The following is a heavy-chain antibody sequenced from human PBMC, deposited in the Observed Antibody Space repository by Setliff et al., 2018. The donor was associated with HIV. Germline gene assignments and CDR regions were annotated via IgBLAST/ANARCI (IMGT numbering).Heavy chain of an antibody. CDR2: VVPTIHEA. V-gene: IGHV1-69*13. Sequence: SVKVSCKASGVTFNYSFITWVRQAPGQGLEWMGGVVPTIHEATYAQKFQGRVTITADESATTVYMEMSGLTSEDTAIYYRARGADASGYFYREYFQHWGQGTLVTVSS. CDR1: GVTFNYSF. D-gene: IGHD3-22*01. J-gene: IGHJ1*01. CDR3: ARGADASGYFYREYFQH.